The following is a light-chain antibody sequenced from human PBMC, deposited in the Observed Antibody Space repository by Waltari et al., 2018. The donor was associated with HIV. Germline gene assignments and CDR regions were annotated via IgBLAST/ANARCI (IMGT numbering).Light chain of an antibody. J-gene: IGLJ2*01. CDR3: GAWDDNLRGL. CDR1: DSNVGSHY. Sequence: QAVLTQTPSASASPGQKITISCSGSDSNVGSHYVYWYHQFPGRAPQLLLYKNNQRPSGVPDRFSGANSGTSASLTISGLRSEDEGTYFCGAWDDNLRGLFGAGTKLTVL. CDR2: KNN. V-gene: IGLV1-47*01.